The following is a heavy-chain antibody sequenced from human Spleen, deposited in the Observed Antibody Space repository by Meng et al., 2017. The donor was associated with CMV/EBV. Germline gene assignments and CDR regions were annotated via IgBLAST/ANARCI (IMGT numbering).Heavy chain of an antibody. D-gene: IGHD3-9*01. J-gene: IGHJ5*02. CDR3: ARDLVLTGYFGNWFDP. V-gene: IGHV1-69*05. Sequence: SGGTFSSYAIRWVRQAPGQGLEWMGGIIPIFGTANYAQKFQGRVTITTDESTSTAYMELSRLRSDDTAVYYCARDLVLTGYFGNWFDPWGQGTLVTVSS. CDR2: IIPIFGTA. CDR1: GGTFSSYA.